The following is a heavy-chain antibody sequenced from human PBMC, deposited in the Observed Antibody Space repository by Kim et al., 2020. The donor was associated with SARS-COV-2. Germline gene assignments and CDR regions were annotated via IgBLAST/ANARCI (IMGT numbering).Heavy chain of an antibody. CDR1: GGSFSGYY. CDR2: INHSGST. CDR3: AREWRGYYYDSSGYYYGAPRRNYYFDY. D-gene: IGHD3-22*01. V-gene: IGHV4-34*01. Sequence: SETLSLTCAVYGGSFSGYYWSWIRQPPGKGLEWIGEINHSGSTNYNPSLKSRVTISVDTSKNQFSLKLSSVTAADTAVYYCAREWRGYYYDSSGYYYGAPRRNYYFDYWGQGTLVTVSS. J-gene: IGHJ4*02.